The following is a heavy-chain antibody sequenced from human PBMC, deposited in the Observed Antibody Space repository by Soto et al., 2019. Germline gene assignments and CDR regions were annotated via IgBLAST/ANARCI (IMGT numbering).Heavy chain of an antibody. CDR2: IRSKGYGGTT. D-gene: IGHD3-22*01. CDR3: ARVGSASLMVVVIADH. Sequence: PGGSLRLAFATSGFTFGDYAMSWFRQAPGKGLEWVGFIRSKGYGGTTQYAASVKGRFTISRDDSESIAYLQMDSLKTEDTALYYCARVGSASLMVVVIADHWGQGTQVTVSS. V-gene: IGHV3-49*03. J-gene: IGHJ4*02. CDR1: GFTFGDYA.